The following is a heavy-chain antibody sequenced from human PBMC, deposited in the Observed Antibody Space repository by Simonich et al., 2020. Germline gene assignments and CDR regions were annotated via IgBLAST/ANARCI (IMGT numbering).Heavy chain of an antibody. Sequence: QVQLVQSGAEVKKPGASVKVSCKASGYTFTGYYMHWVRQAPGQGLEWVGWSNPNSGGTNDAQKFQGRVTMTRDTSISTAYMELSRLRSDDTAVYYCARSHIAAAGTGYFQHWGQGTLVTVSS. J-gene: IGHJ1*01. CDR3: ARSHIAAAGTGYFQH. V-gene: IGHV1-2*02. D-gene: IGHD6-13*01. CDR1: GYTFTGYY. CDR2: SNPNSGGT.